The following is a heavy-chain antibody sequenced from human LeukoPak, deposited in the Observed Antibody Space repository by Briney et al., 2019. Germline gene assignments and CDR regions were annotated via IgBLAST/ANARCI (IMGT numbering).Heavy chain of an antibody. Sequence: SVKVSCKASGGTFSSYAISWVRQAPGHGLEWMGRIIPIFGTANYAQKFQGRVTIATDESTSTAYMELSSLRSEDTAVYYCARVGDDYGGFDIWGQGTMVTVSS. V-gene: IGHV1-69*05. CDR2: IIPIFGTA. D-gene: IGHD4-23*01. CDR3: ARVGDDYGGFDI. CDR1: GGTFSSYA. J-gene: IGHJ3*02.